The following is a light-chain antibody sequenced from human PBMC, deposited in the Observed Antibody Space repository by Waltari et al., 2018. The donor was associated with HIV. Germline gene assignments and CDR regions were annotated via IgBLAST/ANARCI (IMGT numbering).Light chain of an antibody. CDR1: VFPTQY. V-gene: IGLV3-25*03. Sequence: SFELTHPLSISVSPGQTARITCSGDVFPTQYLHRYQQRAGQAPVLVIYKDNERPSGIPERFSGSSSGTTVTLTISGVQAEDEADYYCLSTDITGTSYVFGSGTKVTVI. CDR2: KDN. CDR3: LSTDITGTSYV. J-gene: IGLJ1*01.